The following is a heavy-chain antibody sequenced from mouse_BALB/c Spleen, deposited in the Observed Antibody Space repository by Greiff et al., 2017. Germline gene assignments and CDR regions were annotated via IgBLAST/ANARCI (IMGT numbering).Heavy chain of an antibody. Sequence: EVKVEESGGGLVQPGGSLKLSCAASGFTFSSYGMSWVRQTPDKRLELVATINSNGGSTYYPDSVKGRFTISRDNAKNTLYLQMSSLKSEDTAMYYCAREGDYGAMDYWGQGTSVTVSS. D-gene: IGHD1-1*01. J-gene: IGHJ4*01. CDR1: GFTFSSYG. CDR3: AREGDYGAMDY. V-gene: IGHV5-6-3*01. CDR2: INSNGGST.